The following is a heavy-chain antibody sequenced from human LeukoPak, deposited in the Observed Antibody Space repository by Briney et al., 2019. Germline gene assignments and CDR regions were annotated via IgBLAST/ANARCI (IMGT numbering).Heavy chain of an antibody. Sequence: SQTLSLTCVISGDIVSSNRAAWHWSRQSPSRGLQWLGRTYYRSKWYSYSAVSGKSRILINSDTYKNQFSLQLISVTPENTAGYYCARGRWARLHWGQEILLSVSS. CDR3: ARGRWARLH. CDR1: GDIVSSNRAA. CDR2: TYYRSKWYS. V-gene: IGHV6-1*01. J-gene: IGHJ4*02. D-gene: IGHD6-13*01.